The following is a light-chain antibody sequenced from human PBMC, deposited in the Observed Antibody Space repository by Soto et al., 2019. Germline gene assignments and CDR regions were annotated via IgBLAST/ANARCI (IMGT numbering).Light chain of an antibody. J-gene: IGKJ1*01. CDR1: QSLVHSDGNTY. Sequence: DIVLTQIPLSSVVTLGQAASISCRSSQSLVHSDGNTYLSWLHQRPGQPPRLIMYKISTRFSGVPDRFTGSGAGTDFTLKISRVEAEDVGIYYCMQASQVPRTFGQGTKVEIK. V-gene: IGKV2-24*01. CDR3: MQASQVPRT. CDR2: KIS.